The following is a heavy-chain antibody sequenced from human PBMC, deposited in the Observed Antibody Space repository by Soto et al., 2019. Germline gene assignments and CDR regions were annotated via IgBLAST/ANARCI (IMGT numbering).Heavy chain of an antibody. CDR1: GFSFRSYA. J-gene: IGHJ6*02. D-gene: IGHD2-2*01. V-gene: IGHV3-23*01. Sequence: EVQLLESGGGLLQPGGSVTLSCVASGFSFRSYAMNWVRQAPGKGLEWVSTMSVSGGATYYSDSVKGRFTVSRDNFKNTLFLNMKDLRVEDTALYYCAKVRGIGEGSTDAVPPIYYFGMDVWGQGTTVTVSS. CDR2: MSVSGGAT. CDR3: AKVRGIGEGSTDAVPPIYYFGMDV.